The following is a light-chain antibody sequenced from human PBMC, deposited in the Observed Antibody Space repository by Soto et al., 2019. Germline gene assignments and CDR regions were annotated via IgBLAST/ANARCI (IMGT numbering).Light chain of an antibody. CDR2: EVS. V-gene: IGLV2-14*01. CDR1: SSDVGGYNY. Sequence: QSVLTQPASVSGSPGQSITISCTGTSSDVGGYNYVSWYQLHPGKAPKLIIYEVSNRPSGVSNRFSGSKSGNTASLTISGLQAEDETDYYCSSYTSTSTRDVFGTGTKVTVL. J-gene: IGLJ1*01. CDR3: SSYTSTSTRDV.